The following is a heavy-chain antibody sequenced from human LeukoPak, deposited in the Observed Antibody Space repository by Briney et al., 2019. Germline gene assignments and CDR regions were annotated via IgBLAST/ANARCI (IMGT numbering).Heavy chain of an antibody. CDR1: GGSFSGYY. V-gene: IGHV4-34*01. D-gene: IGHD3-10*01. J-gene: IGHJ4*02. CDR2: FYYSGST. CDR3: VYYYGSGSVEY. Sequence: SETLSLTCAVYGGSFSGYYWSWIRQPPGKGLKWIGSFYYSGSTNYNPSLKSRVTISVDTSKNQFSLKLSSVTAADTAVYYCVYYYGSGSVEYWGQGTLVTVSS.